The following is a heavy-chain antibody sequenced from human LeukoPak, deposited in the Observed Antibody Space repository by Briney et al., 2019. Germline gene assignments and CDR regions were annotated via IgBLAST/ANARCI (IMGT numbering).Heavy chain of an antibody. CDR3: ARDRWELLRSVDY. CDR2: IGSTGAYI. CDR1: GFTFSSYS. Sequence: GGSLRLSCATSGFTFSSYSMNWVRQAPGKGLEWLSSIGSTGAYIFYADSVKGRFTISRDNAKNSLYLQMNSLRAEDTTIYYCARDRWELLRSVDYWGQGTLVTVSS. J-gene: IGHJ4*02. D-gene: IGHD2-15*01. V-gene: IGHV3-21*01.